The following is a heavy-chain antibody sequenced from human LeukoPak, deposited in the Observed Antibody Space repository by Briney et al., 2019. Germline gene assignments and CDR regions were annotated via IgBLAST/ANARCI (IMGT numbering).Heavy chain of an antibody. CDR1: GFTFSSYS. CDR2: ISSSSSYI. D-gene: IGHD4-11*01. CDR3: ARADQQYYFDY. Sequence: GGSLRLSCAASGFTFSSYSMNWVRQAPGKGLKWVSSISSSSSYIYYADSVKGRFTISRDNAKNSLYLQMNSLRAEDTAVYYCARADQQYYFDYWGQGTLVTVSS. J-gene: IGHJ4*02. V-gene: IGHV3-21*01.